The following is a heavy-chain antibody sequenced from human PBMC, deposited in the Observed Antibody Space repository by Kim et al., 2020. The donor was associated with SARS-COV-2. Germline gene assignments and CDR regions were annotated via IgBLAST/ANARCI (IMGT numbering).Heavy chain of an antibody. CDR2: INHSGST. V-gene: IGHV4-34*01. CDR3: ARGILLPIDAFDI. CDR1: GGSFSGYY. Sequence: SETLSLTCAVYGGSFSGYYWSWIRQPPGKGLEWIGEINHSGSTNYNPSLKSRVTISVDTSKNQFSLKLSSVTAADTAVYYCARGILLPIDAFDIWGQGTMVTVSS. J-gene: IGHJ3*02. D-gene: IGHD3-22*01.